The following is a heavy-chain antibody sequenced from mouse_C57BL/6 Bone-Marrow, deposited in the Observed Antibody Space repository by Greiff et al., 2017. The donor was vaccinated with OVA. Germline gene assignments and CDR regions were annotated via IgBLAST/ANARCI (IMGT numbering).Heavy chain of an antibody. CDR2: IHPNSGST. CDR1: GYTFTSYW. D-gene: IGHD2-10*01. J-gene: IGHJ3*01. Sequence: QVQLQQPGAELVKPGASVKLSCKASGYTFTSYWMHWVKQRPGQGLEWIGMIHPNSGSTNYNEKFKSKATLTVDKSSSTAYMQLSSLTSEESAVYYCARSYYGNFWFAYWGQGTLVTVSA. CDR3: ARSYYGNFWFAY. V-gene: IGHV1-64*01.